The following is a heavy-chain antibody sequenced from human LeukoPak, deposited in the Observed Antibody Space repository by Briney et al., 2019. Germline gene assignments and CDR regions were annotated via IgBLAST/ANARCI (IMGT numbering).Heavy chain of an antibody. V-gene: IGHV4-39*07. CDR2: IYYSGST. CDR1: GGSISSSSYY. J-gene: IGHJ4*02. Sequence: PSETLSLTCTVSGGSISSSSYYWGWIRQPPGKGLEWIGSIYYSGSTYYDPSLKSRVTISVDTSKNQFSLKLSSVTAADTAVYYCARVGSCSGGSCYSFYDSGSYYYMYYFDYWGQGTLVTVSS. D-gene: IGHD2-15*01. CDR3: ARVGSCSGGSCYSFYDSGSYYYMYYFDY.